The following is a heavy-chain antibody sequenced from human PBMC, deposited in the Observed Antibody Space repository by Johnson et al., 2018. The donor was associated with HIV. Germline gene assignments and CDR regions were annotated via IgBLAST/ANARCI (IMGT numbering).Heavy chain of an antibody. Sequence: EVQLMESGGGLVKPGGSLKLSCAASGFTVSSNYMSWVRQAPGKGLEWVSVIFSGGSTYYADSVNGRFTISRDNSKNTLYLQMNSLRAEDTALYYCAKPIAAAGTVGDGFEIWGQGTMVTVSS. CDR1: GFTVSSNY. V-gene: IGHV3-66*04. J-gene: IGHJ3*02. CDR3: AKPIAAAGTVGDGFEI. D-gene: IGHD6-13*01. CDR2: IFSGGST.